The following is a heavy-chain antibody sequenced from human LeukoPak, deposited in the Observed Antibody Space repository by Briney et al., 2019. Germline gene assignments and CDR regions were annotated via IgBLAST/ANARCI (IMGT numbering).Heavy chain of an antibody. J-gene: IGHJ2*01. CDR1: GGSFSGYY. Sequence: PSETLSLTCAVYGGSFSGYYWSWIRQPPGKGLEWIGEINRSGSTNYNPSLKSRVTISVDTSKNQFSLKLSSVTAADTAVYYCARRRSGYDWYFDLWGRGTLVTVSS. CDR3: ARRRSGYDWYFDL. V-gene: IGHV4-34*01. D-gene: IGHD3-22*01. CDR2: INRSGST.